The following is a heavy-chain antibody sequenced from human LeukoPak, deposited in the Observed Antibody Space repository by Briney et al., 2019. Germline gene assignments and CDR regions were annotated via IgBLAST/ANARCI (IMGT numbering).Heavy chain of an antibody. CDR2: IKQDGSEK. D-gene: IGHD1-20*01. Sequence: PGGSLRLSCAVSGFTFTSYWMTWVRQAPGKGLEWVANIKQDGSEKYYADSVKGRFTISRDNAKNSLYLQMDSLRAEDTAVYFCASNWNYFDYWGQGTLVTVSS. CDR1: GFTFTSYW. V-gene: IGHV3-7*01. CDR3: ASNWNYFDY. J-gene: IGHJ4*02.